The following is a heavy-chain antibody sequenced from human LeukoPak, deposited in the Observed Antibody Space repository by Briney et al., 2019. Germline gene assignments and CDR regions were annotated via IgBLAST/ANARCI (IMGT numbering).Heavy chain of an antibody. CDR2: ISYAGSNI. D-gene: IGHD3-22*01. Sequence: GGSLRLSCAASGFTFSSFGMHWVRQAPGKGLEWVAVISYAGSNIFYADSVKGRFTISRDNSKKTVYLQMTSLRAGDTAVYYCAKDAYDYDSRCPDYWGQGTLVTVSS. CDR3: AKDAYDYDSRCPDY. J-gene: IGHJ4*02. V-gene: IGHV3-30*18. CDR1: GFTFSSFG.